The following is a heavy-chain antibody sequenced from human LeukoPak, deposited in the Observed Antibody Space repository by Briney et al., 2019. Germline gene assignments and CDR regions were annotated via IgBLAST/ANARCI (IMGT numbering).Heavy chain of an antibody. CDR2: IIPILGIA. D-gene: IGHD5-18*01. J-gene: IGHJ4*02. CDR3: ARDAGYSYGSPFDY. Sequence: ASVKVSCKASGGTFSSYAISWVRQAPGLGLEWMGRIIPILGIANYAQKFQGRVTITADKSTSTAYMELSSLRSEDTAVYYCARDAGYSYGSPFDYWGQGTLVTVSS. V-gene: IGHV1-69*04. CDR1: GGTFSSYA.